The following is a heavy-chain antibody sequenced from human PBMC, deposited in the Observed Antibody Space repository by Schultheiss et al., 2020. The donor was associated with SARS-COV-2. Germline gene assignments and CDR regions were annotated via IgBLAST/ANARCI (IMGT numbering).Heavy chain of an antibody. J-gene: IGHJ6*03. D-gene: IGHD1-14*01. CDR3: TRTGRGYYYYYMDV. CDR1: GYTFTGYY. CDR2: MNPNSGNT. Sequence: ASVKVSCKASGYTFTGYYMHWVRQAPGQGLEWMGWMNPNSGNTGYAQKFQGRVTMTRDTSISTAYMELSRLRSDDTAVYYCTRTGRGYYYYYMDVWGKGTTVTVSS. V-gene: IGHV1-2*02.